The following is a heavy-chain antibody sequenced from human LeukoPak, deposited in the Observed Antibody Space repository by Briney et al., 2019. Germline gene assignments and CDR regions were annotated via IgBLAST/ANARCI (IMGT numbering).Heavy chain of an antibody. CDR1: GFTFRGSL. Sequence: TGGSLRLSCAASGFTFRGSLMNWVRQAPGKGLEWVANIKQDGSEKYYVDSVKGRFTISRDNARNSLYLEMNSLRAEDTAVYYCARLYGDYFDYWGRGTLVSVSS. D-gene: IGHD4-17*01. CDR3: ARLYGDYFDY. J-gene: IGHJ4*02. V-gene: IGHV3-7*01. CDR2: IKQDGSEK.